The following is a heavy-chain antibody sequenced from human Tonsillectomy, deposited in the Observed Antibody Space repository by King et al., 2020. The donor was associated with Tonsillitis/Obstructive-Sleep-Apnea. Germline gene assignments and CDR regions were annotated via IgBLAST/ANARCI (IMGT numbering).Heavy chain of an antibody. V-gene: IGHV3-49*04. CDR1: GFTFGDYA. CDR3: TRVGGFWSGYYQDY. Sequence: EVQLVESGGGLVQPGRSLRLSCTASGFTFGDYAMSWVRQAPGKGLEWVAFIRSEAYGGTTEYAASVKGRFTISRDDSKSIAYLQMNSLKTEDTAVYYCTRVGGFWSGYYQDYWGQGTLVTVSS. D-gene: IGHD3-3*01. J-gene: IGHJ4*02. CDR2: IRSEAYGGTT.